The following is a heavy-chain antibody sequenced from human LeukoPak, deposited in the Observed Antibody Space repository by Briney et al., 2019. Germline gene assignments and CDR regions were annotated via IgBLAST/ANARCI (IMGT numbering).Heavy chain of an antibody. D-gene: IGHD3-10*01. CDR2: ISYDGSNK. Sequence: PGGSLRLSCAASGFTFSSYGMHWVRQAPGKGLEWVAVISYDGSNKYYADSVKGRFTISRDNSKNTLYLQMNSLRAEDTAVYYCAKDQYYGSGSYLLNYYYYYVMDVWGQGTTVTVSS. V-gene: IGHV3-30*18. CDR1: GFTFSSYG. CDR3: AKDQYYGSGSYLLNYYYYYVMDV. J-gene: IGHJ6*02.